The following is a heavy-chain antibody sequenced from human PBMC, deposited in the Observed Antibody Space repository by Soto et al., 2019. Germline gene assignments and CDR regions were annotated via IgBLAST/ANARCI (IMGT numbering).Heavy chain of an antibody. Sequence: ASVKVSCKASGYTFTGYYMHWVRQAPGQGLEWMGWINPNSGGTNYAQKFQGRVTMTRDTSISTAYMELSRLRSDDTAVYYCAASSYSYDSIPSRNAFDIWGQGTMVTVSS. V-gene: IGHV1-2*02. D-gene: IGHD3-22*01. CDR1: GYTFTGYY. CDR3: AASSYSYDSIPSRNAFDI. J-gene: IGHJ3*02. CDR2: INPNSGGT.